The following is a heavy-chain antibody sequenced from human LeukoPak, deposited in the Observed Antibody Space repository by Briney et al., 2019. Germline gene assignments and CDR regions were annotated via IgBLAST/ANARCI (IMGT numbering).Heavy chain of an antibody. V-gene: IGHV4-4*07. CDR1: GGSTSSYY. D-gene: IGHD3-3*01. J-gene: IGHJ6*03. CDR2: IYTSGST. Sequence: PSETLSLTCTVSGGSTSSYYWSWIRQPAGKGLEWIGRIYTSGSTNYNPSLKSRVTMSVDTSKNQFSLKLSSVTAADTAVYYCARDATYYDFWSGYYNYYYMDVWGKGTTVTVSS. CDR3: ARDATYYDFWSGYYNYYYMDV.